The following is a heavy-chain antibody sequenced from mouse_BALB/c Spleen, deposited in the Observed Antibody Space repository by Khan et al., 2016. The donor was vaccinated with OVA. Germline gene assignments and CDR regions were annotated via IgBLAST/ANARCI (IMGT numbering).Heavy chain of an antibody. Sequence: VQLQQSGAELARPGASVKMSCKASGYTFTTYTMHWVKQRPGQGLEWIGYINPSNGYTNYNQKFKDKSTLTADKSSSTAYMQLRRLTPAYSADSYYAREGAYYRSDGLFSYWGQGTLVTVSA. D-gene: IGHD2-14*01. CDR3: AREGAYYRSDGLFSY. CDR1: GYTFTTYT. V-gene: IGHV1-4*01. CDR2: INPSNGYT. J-gene: IGHJ3*01.